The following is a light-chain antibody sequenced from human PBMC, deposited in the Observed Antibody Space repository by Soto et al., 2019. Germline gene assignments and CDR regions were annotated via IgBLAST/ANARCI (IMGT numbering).Light chain of an antibody. J-gene: IGKJ2*01. CDR2: AAD. V-gene: IGKV1-39*01. CDR3: QQNYDVPYT. CDR1: PSIGSY. Sequence: QLTQSPSLLSASVGDRVTITCRASPSIGSYLNWYQHKPGEAPKLLIFAADTLKSGFPSRFSGSGFNKEFTLTVSSLQPEDFATYYCQQNYDVPYTFGQGTKVEIK.